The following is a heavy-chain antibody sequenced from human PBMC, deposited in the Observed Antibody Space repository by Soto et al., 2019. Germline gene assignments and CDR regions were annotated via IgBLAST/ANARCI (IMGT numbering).Heavy chain of an antibody. CDR3: ARGGPAGIAVAVSCCEP. CDR1: AYSFTSYW. CDR2: IYPGDSDT. D-gene: IGHD6-19*01. Sequence: ESLKISCKGSAYSFTSYWIGWVRQMPGKGLEWMGIIYPGDSDTRYSPSFQFQVTISADKSISTAYLQWISLKASDTAIYYCARGGPAGIAVAVSCCEPWRQGTLGTV. V-gene: IGHV5-51*01. J-gene: IGHJ5*02.